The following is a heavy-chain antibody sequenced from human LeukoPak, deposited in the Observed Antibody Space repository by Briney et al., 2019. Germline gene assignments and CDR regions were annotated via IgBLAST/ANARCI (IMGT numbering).Heavy chain of an antibody. D-gene: IGHD3-10*01. Sequence: GGSLRLSCAASGFTFSSYAMHWVRQAPGKGLEWVAVISYDGSNKYYADSVKGRFTISRDNSKNTLYLQMKSLRAEDTAVYYCARDSHYYGSGDVWGKGTTVTVSS. J-gene: IGHJ6*04. CDR1: GFTFSSYA. V-gene: IGHV3-30*04. CDR2: ISYDGSNK. CDR3: ARDSHYYGSGDV.